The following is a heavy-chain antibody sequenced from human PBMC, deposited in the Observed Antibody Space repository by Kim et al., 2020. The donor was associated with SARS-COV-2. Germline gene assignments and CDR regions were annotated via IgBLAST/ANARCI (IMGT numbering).Heavy chain of an antibody. Sequence: SETLSLTCTVSGGSISSSSYYWGWIRQPPGKGLEWIGSIYYSGSTYYNPSLKSRVTISVDTSKNQFSLKLSSVTAADTAVYYCASGYDSSSSGYYYGMDVWGQGTTVTVSS. V-gene: IGHV4-39*07. CDR1: GGSISSSSYY. J-gene: IGHJ6*02. CDR3: ASGYDSSSSGYYYGMDV. D-gene: IGHD6-6*01. CDR2: IYYSGST.